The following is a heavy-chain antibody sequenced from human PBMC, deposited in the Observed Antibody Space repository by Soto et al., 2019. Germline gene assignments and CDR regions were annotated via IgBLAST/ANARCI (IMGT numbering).Heavy chain of an antibody. J-gene: IGHJ4*03. CDR3: ARINPDSSWFFDY. V-gene: IGHV2-70*11. D-gene: IGHD6-13*01. CDR1: GFSVRSRGMC. Sequence: SGPTLVNPTQTLTLTCSVSGFSVRSRGMCVSWVRQPPGKALEWLARIDWDDDKYYSTSLKTRLAISMNTSKNQVLLSMTNMDPVDTGTYYCARINPDSSWFFDYWGHGTLVTVSS. CDR2: IDWDDDK.